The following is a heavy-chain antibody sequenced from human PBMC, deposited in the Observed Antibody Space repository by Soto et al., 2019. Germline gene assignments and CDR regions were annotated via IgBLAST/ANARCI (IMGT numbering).Heavy chain of an antibody. CDR2: INAGNGNT. D-gene: IGHD3-16*02. J-gene: IGHJ6*02. V-gene: IGHV1-3*01. Sequence: TPGQRLEWMGWINAGNGNTKYSQKFQGRVTITRDTSASTAYMELSSLRSEDTAVYYCAREKEYYDYVWGSYRHRPLDYCYGMDVWGQGTTVTVSS. CDR3: AREKEYYDYVWGSYRHRPLDYCYGMDV.